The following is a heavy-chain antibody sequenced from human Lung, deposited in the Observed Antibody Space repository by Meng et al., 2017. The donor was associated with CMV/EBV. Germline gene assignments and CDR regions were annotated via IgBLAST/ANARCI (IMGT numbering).Heavy chain of an antibody. J-gene: IGHJ4*02. CDR2: ISPISGGT. CDR3: ARVGDYYDRSGYYYERSLAY. CDR1: FSDYY. V-gene: IGHV1-2*06. Sequence: FSDYYIHWVRQAPGHGLEWMGRISPISGGTNYAQGFQGRVTMTSDTSIRTAYMELRNLKSDDTAVYFCARVGDYYDRSGYYYERSLAYWGQGTLVTVSS. D-gene: IGHD3-22*01.